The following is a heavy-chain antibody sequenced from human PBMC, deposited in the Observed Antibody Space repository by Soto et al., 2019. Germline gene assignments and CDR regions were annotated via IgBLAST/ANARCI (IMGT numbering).Heavy chain of an antibody. CDR2: INPNSGGT. CDR1: GYTFTGYY. J-gene: IGHJ5*02. V-gene: IGHV1-2*02. CDR3: ARARGALRTSQLSNWFDP. D-gene: IGHD2-2*01. Sequence: ASVKVSCKASGYTFTGYYMHWVRQAPGQGLEWMGWINPNSGGTNYAQKFQGRVTMTRDTSISTAYMELSRLRSDDTAVYYCARARGALRTSQLSNWFDPWGQGTLVTV.